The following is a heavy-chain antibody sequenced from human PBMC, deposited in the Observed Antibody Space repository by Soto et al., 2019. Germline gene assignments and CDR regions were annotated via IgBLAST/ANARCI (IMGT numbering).Heavy chain of an antibody. J-gene: IGHJ6*02. CDR2: TYYRSKWYN. CDR1: GDSVSSNSAA. V-gene: IGHV6-1*01. D-gene: IGHD6-25*01. CDR3: AREGFERLAVDVSYYYYYYGMDV. Sequence: KQSQTLSLTCAISGDSVSSNSAAWNWIRQSPSRGLEWLGRTYYRSKWYNDYAVSVKSRITINPDTSKNQFSLQLNSVTPEDTAVYYCAREGFERLAVDVSYYYYYYGMDVWGQGTTVTVSS.